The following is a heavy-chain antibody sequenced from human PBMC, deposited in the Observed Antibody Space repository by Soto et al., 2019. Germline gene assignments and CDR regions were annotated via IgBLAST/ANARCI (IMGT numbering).Heavy chain of an antibody. CDR3: ARDSLITIFGVVLNY. V-gene: IGHV3-7*03. Sequence: PGGSLRLSCAASGFTFSSYWMSWVRQAPGKGLEWVADIKQDGSEKYYVDSVKGRFTISRDNAKNSLYLQMNSLRAEDTAVYYCARDSLITIFGVVLNYWGQGTLVTVSS. J-gene: IGHJ4*02. CDR2: IKQDGSEK. D-gene: IGHD3-3*01. CDR1: GFTFSSYW.